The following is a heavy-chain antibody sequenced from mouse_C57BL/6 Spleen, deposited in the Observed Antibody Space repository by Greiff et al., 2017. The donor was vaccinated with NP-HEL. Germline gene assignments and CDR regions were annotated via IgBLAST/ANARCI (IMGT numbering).Heavy chain of an antibody. Sequence: QVQLKQSGAELVRPGASVTLSCKASGYTFTDYEMHWVKQTPVHGLEWIGAIDPETGGTAYNQKFKGKAILTADKSSSTAYMELRSLTSEDSAVYYCTRGSSSYWYFDVWGTGTTVTVSS. V-gene: IGHV1-15*01. J-gene: IGHJ1*03. CDR3: TRGSSSYWYFDV. CDR1: GYTFTDYE. D-gene: IGHD1-1*01. CDR2: IDPETGGT.